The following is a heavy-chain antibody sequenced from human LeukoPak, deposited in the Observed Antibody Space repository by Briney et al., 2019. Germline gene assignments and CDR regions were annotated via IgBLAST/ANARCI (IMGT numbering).Heavy chain of an antibody. Sequence: GASVKVSCKASGYTFTSYGISWVRQAPGQGLEWMGWISGYNGNTNYAQKLQGRVTMTRDTSSSTAYMELSRLKSDDTAVYYCARDPSDIVATFLAYWGQGTLVAVSS. D-gene: IGHD5-12*01. V-gene: IGHV1-18*01. CDR2: ISGYNGNT. CDR3: ARDPSDIVATFLAY. CDR1: GYTFTSYG. J-gene: IGHJ4*02.